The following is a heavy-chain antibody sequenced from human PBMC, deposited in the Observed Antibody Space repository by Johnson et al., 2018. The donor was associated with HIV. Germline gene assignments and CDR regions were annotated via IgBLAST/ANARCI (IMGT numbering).Heavy chain of an antibody. D-gene: IGHD3-22*01. CDR3: ARTRLELSSGYPDAFDI. V-gene: IGHV3-30*02. CDR1: GFTFSSYG. CDR2: IRYDGSNK. J-gene: IGHJ3*02. Sequence: QVQLVESGGGVVQPGGSLRLSCAASGFTFSSYGMHWVRQAPGKGLEWVAFIRYDGSNKYYVDSVKGRFTISRDNAKNSLYLQMNSRRAGDTAVYYCARTRLELSSGYPDAFDIWGQGTMVTVSS.